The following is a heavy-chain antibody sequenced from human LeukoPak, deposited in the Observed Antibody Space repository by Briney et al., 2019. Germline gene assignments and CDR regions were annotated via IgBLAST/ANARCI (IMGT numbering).Heavy chain of an antibody. D-gene: IGHD6-6*01. J-gene: IGHJ6*03. CDR3: ARRGGGSSGYYYYYMDV. Sequence: GGSLRLSCAASGFTFSSYTMNWVRQAPGEGLKWVSYISGSTSYIFYADSVKGRFTICRDDAENSLYLQMNSLRAEDTAVYYCARRGGGSSGYYYYYMDVWGKGTTVTVSS. V-gene: IGHV3-21*01. CDR2: ISGSTSYI. CDR1: GFTFSSYT.